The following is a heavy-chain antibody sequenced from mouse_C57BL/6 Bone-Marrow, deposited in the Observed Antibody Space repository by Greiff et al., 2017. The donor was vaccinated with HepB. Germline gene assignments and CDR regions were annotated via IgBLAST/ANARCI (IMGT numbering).Heavy chain of an antibody. J-gene: IGHJ2*01. CDR2: IDPETGGT. CDR3: TRRGQLRLDY. CDR1: GYTFTDYE. Sequence: VQLQQSGAELVRPGASVTLSCKASGYTFTDYEMHWVEQTPVHGLEWIGAIDPETGGTAYNQKFKGKAILTTDKSSSTAYMELRSLTSEDSAVYYCTRRGQLRLDYWGQGTTLTVSS. V-gene: IGHV1-15*01. D-gene: IGHD3-2*02.